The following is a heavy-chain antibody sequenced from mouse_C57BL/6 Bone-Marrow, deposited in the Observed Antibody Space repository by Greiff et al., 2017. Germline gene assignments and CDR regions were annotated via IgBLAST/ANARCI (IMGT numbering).Heavy chain of an antibody. J-gene: IGHJ2*01. CDR2: ISSGGSYT. D-gene: IGHD2-4*01. CDR3: ARLGITTGFDY. CDR1: GFTFSSYG. Sequence: EVMLVESGEGLVKPGGSLKLSCAASGFTFSSYGMSWVRQTPDKRLEWVATISSGGSYTYYPDSVKGRFTISRDNAKNTLYLQMSSLKSEDTAMYYCARLGITTGFDYWGQGTTLTVSS. V-gene: IGHV5-6*03.